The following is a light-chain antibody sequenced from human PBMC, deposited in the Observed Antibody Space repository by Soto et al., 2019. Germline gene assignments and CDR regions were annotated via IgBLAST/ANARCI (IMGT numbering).Light chain of an antibody. J-gene: IGKJ2*01. V-gene: IGKV4-1*01. CDR2: WAS. CDR1: QSVLYNSNNKNY. CDR3: QQYESTPPT. Sequence: DIVMTQSPDSLAVSLGERATINCKSSQSVLYNSNNKNYLAWYQQRPGQPPKLLIYWASTRESGVXXRXXGXXXXXXXXXXXXXXXAEDVAVYYCQQYESTPPTFGQGTKLEIK.